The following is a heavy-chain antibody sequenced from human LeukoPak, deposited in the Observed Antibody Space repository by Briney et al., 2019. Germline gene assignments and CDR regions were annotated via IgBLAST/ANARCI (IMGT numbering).Heavy chain of an antibody. V-gene: IGHV4-39*01. CDR3: ARHRGTSSGRNDY. Sequence: SETLSLTCSVSSGSISSSNYYWGWIRQPPGKGLEWIGSIYYSGNTYYNPSLKSRVTISVDASKNQFSLKLSSVTAADTAVYYCARHRGTSSGRNDYWGPGTLVTVSS. J-gene: IGHJ4*02. D-gene: IGHD3-22*01. CDR2: IYYSGNT. CDR1: SGSISSSNYY.